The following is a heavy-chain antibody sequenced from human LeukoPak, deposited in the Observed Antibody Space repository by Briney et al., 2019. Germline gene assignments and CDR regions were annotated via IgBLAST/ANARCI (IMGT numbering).Heavy chain of an antibody. Sequence: GGPLRLPCIASGFPFRHSSMTWARRAPGKGMERVANINQDGSDKNYVDSAKGRFTISRDNAQNALYLQMNSLRDEDTAVHHCAVNLPFDYWGQGTLVTVSS. CDR1: GFPFRHSS. J-gene: IGHJ4*02. CDR3: AVNLPFDY. CDR2: INQDGSDK. V-gene: IGHV3-7*01.